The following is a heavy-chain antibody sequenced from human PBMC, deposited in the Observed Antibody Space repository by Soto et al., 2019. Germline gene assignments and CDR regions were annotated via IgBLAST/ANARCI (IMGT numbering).Heavy chain of an antibody. J-gene: IGHJ6*02. V-gene: IGHV2-5*02. CDR2: IYWDDDK. Sequence: QITLKESGPTLVKPTQTLTLTCTFSGFSLSTSGVGVAWIRQPPGKALEWLALIYWDDDKRYRPTLETRLTIAKDSPKTQVVLTMTNMDSVDTATYYCAYLPCSGGSCYWFSYSGMDVWGQGTTVTVSS. D-gene: IGHD2-15*01. CDR3: AYLPCSGGSCYWFSYSGMDV. CDR1: GFSLSTSGVG.